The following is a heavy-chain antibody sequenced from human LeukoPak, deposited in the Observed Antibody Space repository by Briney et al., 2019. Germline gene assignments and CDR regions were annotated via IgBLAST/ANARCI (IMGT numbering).Heavy chain of an antibody. Sequence: GGSPKLSCAASEFTFSNYAMHWVRQAPGKGLEWMAIIWYDGSYKYYADSVKGRFTISRDNSKNTLYLQVNSLTAEDTAVYYCARGNSDAFDIWGHGTMVTVSS. V-gene: IGHV3-33*01. J-gene: IGHJ3*02. CDR2: IWYDGSYK. CDR1: EFTFSNYA. D-gene: IGHD4-23*01. CDR3: ARGNSDAFDI.